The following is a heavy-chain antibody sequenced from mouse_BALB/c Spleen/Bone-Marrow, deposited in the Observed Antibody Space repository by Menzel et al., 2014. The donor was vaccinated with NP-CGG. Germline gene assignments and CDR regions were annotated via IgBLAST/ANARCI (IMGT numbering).Heavy chain of an antibody. Sequence: EVKLMESGAELVKPGASVKLSCTASGFNIKDTYMHWVKQRPEQGLEWIGRIDPANCNTKYDPKFQGKATITADTSSNTAYLLLSSLTSEDTAVYYCAAYYYGTYGFAYWGQGTLVTVSA. CDR1: GFNIKDTY. J-gene: IGHJ3*01. D-gene: IGHD1-1*01. CDR2: IDPANCNT. CDR3: AAYYYGTYGFAY. V-gene: IGHV14-3*02.